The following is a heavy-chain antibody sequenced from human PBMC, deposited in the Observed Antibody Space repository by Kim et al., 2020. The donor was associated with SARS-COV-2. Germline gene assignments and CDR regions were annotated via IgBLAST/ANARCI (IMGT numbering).Heavy chain of an antibody. Sequence: GESLKISCKGSGYSFTSYWISWVRQMPGKGLEWMGRIDPSDSYTNYSPSFQGHVTISADKSISTAYLQWSSLKASDTAMYYCARHSPAAATNTINYYYYGMDVWGQVTTVTVSS. V-gene: IGHV5-10-1*01. CDR2: IDPSDSYT. CDR3: ARHSPAAATNTINYYYYGMDV. D-gene: IGHD2-15*01. CDR1: GYSFTSYW. J-gene: IGHJ6*02.